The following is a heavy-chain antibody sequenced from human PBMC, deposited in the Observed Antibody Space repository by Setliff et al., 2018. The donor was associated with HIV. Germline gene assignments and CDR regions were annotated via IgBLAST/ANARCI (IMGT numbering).Heavy chain of an antibody. CDR1: GYTFTSNG. D-gene: IGHD3-22*01. CDR3: ARDIASRYYYDSSGYPTVDY. J-gene: IGHJ4*02. V-gene: IGHV1-18*01. CDR2: ISAYNGNT. Sequence: ASVKVSCKTSGYTFTSNGISWVRQAPGQGLEWMGWISAYNGNTNYAQTFQGRVTMTTDTFTSTAYMELRSLRSDDTAVYYCARDIASRYYYDSSGYPTVDYWGQGTLGTVS.